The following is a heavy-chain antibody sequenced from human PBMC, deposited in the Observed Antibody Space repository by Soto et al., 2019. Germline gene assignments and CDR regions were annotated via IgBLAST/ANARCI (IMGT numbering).Heavy chain of an antibody. CDR3: ARVGYYYDSSGYPYY. J-gene: IGHJ4*02. Sequence: GASVKVSCKASGYTFTSYAMHWVRQAPGQRLEWMGWINAGNGNTKYPQKFQGRVTITRDTSASTAYMELSSLRSEDTAVYYCARVGYYYDSSGYPYYWGQGTLVTVSS. CDR2: INAGNGNT. D-gene: IGHD3-22*01. CDR1: GYTFTSYA. V-gene: IGHV1-3*01.